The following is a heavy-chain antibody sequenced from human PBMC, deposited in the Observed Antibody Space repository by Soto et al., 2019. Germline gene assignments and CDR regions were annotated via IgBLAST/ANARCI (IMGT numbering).Heavy chain of an antibody. D-gene: IGHD6-13*01. Sequence: EVQLVESGGGLVQPGRSLRLSCAASGFTFDDYAMHWVRQAPGKGLEWVSGISWNSGSIGYADSVKGRFTISRDNAKNSLYLQMNRLRAEDTALYLCATGSQLAAATPFDYWGQGTLVTVSS. V-gene: IGHV3-9*01. CDR1: GFTFDDYA. J-gene: IGHJ4*02. CDR2: ISWNSGSI. CDR3: ATGSQLAAATPFDY.